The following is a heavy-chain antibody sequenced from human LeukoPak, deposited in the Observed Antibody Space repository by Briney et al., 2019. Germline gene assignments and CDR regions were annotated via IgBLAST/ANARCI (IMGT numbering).Heavy chain of an antibody. D-gene: IGHD5-12*01. V-gene: IGHV3-30*02. CDR3: AKDLPLPRLLPFDY. CDR2: IRYDGSNK. Sequence: PGGSLRLSCAASGFTFSYCGMHWVRQAPGKGLEWVAFIRYDGSNKYYADSVKGRFTISRDNSKNTLYLQMNSLRAEDTAVYYCAKDLPLPRLLPFDYWGQGTLVTVSS. CDR1: GFTFSYCG. J-gene: IGHJ4*02.